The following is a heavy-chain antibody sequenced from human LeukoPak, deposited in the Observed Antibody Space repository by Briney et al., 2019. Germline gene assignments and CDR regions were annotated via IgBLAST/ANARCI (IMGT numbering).Heavy chain of an antibody. J-gene: IGHJ4*02. Sequence: SQTLSLTCTVSGGSISSGDHYWSWIRQPPGKGLEWIGYIYYSGSTYYNPSLKSRVTLSVDTSKSQFSLRLNSVTAADTAVYFCARSVSREGHNFIAYYFDYWSQGTLVTVSS. CDR2: IYYSGST. D-gene: IGHD5-24*01. CDR3: ARSVSREGHNFIAYYFDY. CDR1: GGSISSGDHY. V-gene: IGHV4-30-4*01.